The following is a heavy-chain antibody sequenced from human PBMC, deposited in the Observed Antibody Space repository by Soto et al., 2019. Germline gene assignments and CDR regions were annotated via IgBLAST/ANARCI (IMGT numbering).Heavy chain of an antibody. CDR1: GGSISSYY. CDR2: IYYSGST. V-gene: IGHV4-59*01. CDR3: ASWVPYSGCDSGRFDY. D-gene: IGHD5-12*01. J-gene: IGHJ4*02. Sequence: SETLSLTCTVSGGSISSYYWSWIRQPPGKGLEWIGYIYYSGSTNYNPSLKSRVTISVDTSKNQFSLKLSSVTAADTAVYYCASWVPYSGCDSGRFDYWGQGTLVTVSS.